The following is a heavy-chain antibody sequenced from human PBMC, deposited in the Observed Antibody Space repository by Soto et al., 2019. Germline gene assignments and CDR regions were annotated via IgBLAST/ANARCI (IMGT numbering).Heavy chain of an antibody. Sequence: ASVKVSCKASGYTFTWHSMHWVRQAPGQRLEWMGWINAASGKTQYSQKFQGRVTIARDTSASTAYMELSSLRSEDTAVYYCARDRYYGSGSYNHMDVWGKGTTVTVSS. CDR3: ARDRYYGSGSYNHMDV. CDR2: INAASGKT. V-gene: IGHV1-3*01. CDR1: GYTFTWHS. D-gene: IGHD3-10*01. J-gene: IGHJ6*03.